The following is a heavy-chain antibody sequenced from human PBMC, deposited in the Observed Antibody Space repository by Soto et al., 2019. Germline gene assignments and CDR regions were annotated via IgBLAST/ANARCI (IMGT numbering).Heavy chain of an antibody. J-gene: IGHJ3*02. CDR3: ATDSRRTNDYGAQAI. CDR1: GFTFSSYW. D-gene: IGHD4-17*01. CDR2: IKQDGSEK. V-gene: IGHV3-7*01. Sequence: GGSLRLSCAASGFTFSSYWMSWVRQAPGKGLEWVANIKQDGSEKYYVDSVKGRFTISRDNAKNSLYLQMNSLRAEDTAVYYCATDSRRTNDYGAQAIWGQGTIVTVSS.